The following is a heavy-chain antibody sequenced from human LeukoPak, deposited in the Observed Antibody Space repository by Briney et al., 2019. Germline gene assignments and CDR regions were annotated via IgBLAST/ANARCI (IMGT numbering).Heavy chain of an antibody. Sequence: PGGSLRLSCAASGFTFTNAWMGWVRQAPGKGLEWVGRIKSKTDGGTTDYAAPVKGRFTISRDDSKNTQYLQMNSLKADDTAIYYCTTDLPSGSRQIDYWGQGTLVTVSS. CDR1: GFTFTNAW. CDR3: TTDLPSGSRQIDY. CDR2: IKSKTDGGTT. V-gene: IGHV3-15*01. J-gene: IGHJ4*02. D-gene: IGHD1-26*01.